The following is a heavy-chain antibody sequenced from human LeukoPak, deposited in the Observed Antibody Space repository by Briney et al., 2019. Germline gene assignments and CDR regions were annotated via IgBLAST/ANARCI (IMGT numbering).Heavy chain of an antibody. CDR2: INHSGST. D-gene: IGHD3-10*01. J-gene: IGHJ4*02. CDR3: ATTNVLLWFGELSKTAYFDY. CDR1: GGSFSGYY. V-gene: IGHV4-34*01. Sequence: SETLSLTCAVYGGSFSGYYWSWIRQPPGNGLEWIGEINHSGSTNYNPSLKSRVTISVDTSKNQFSLKLSSVTAADTAVYYCATTNVLLWFGELSKTAYFDYWGQGTLVTVSS.